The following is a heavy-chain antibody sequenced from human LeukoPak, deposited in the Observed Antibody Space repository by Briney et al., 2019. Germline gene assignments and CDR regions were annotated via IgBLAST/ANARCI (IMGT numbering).Heavy chain of an antibody. D-gene: IGHD1-14*01. V-gene: IGHV3-11*01. CDR1: GVTFSDTY. Sequence: GGSLRLSCAVSGVTFSDTYMTWIRQAPGKGLESLSYISPSGTDISYADSVKGRFTISRDNAKNSLYLQMNSLRVEDTAVYYCTRDPRNLDYWGQGTLVTVSS. CDR3: TRDPRNLDY. J-gene: IGHJ4*02. CDR2: ISPSGTDI.